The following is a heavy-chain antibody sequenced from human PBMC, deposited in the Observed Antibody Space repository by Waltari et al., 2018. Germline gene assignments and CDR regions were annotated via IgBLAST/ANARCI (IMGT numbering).Heavy chain of an antibody. J-gene: IGHJ3*02. V-gene: IGHV4-59*08. CDR2: IYYSGST. Sequence: QVQLQESGPGLVKPSETLSLTCTVPGGSISSYYWRWIRQPPGKGLEWIGYIYYSGSTNYNPSLKSRVTISVDTSKNQFSLKLSSVTAADTAMYYCASGPRARAAFDIWGQGTMVTVSS. CDR3: ASGPRARAAFDI. D-gene: IGHD6-6*01. CDR1: GGSISSYY.